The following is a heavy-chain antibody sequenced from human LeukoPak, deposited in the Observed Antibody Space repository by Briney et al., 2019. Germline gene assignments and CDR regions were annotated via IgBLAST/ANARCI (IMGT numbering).Heavy chain of an antibody. J-gene: IGHJ4*02. CDR3: AGGDRNFDY. D-gene: IGHD4-17*01. Sequence: SETLSLTCTVSGGSISSYYWSWIRQPLGKGLEWIGYIYFSGSTYYNPSLKSRVTISVDTSKNQFSLKLSSVTAADTAVYYCAGGDRNFDYWGQGTLVTVSS. V-gene: IGHV4-59*08. CDR2: IYFSGST. CDR1: GGSISSYY.